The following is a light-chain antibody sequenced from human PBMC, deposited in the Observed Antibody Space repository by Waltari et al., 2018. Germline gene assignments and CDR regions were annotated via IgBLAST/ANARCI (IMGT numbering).Light chain of an antibody. Sequence: DIQLTHSPSFLSASVGDRVTITCRASQDISTYLAWYQQKPGKAPKLLIHYVSTLQAGVPSRFSGGGSGTEFTLTISSLQPEDFATYYCQQLSGYPFTFGPGTKVDIK. CDR3: QQLSGYPFT. CDR2: YVS. V-gene: IGKV1-9*01. J-gene: IGKJ3*01. CDR1: QDISTY.